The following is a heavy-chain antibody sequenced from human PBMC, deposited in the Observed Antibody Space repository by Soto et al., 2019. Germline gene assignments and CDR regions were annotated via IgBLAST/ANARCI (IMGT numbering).Heavy chain of an antibody. D-gene: IGHD6-19*01. Sequence: ASVKLTCKAPGYTFTSYAISWVRQSPGQGLEWMGWISAYNGNTNYAQKLQGRVTMTTDTSTSTAYMELRSLRSDDTAVYYCARVSPNCAVAGNFDYWGQGTLVTGSS. CDR3: ARVSPNCAVAGNFDY. V-gene: IGHV1-18*01. J-gene: IGHJ4*02. CDR1: GYTFTSYA. CDR2: ISAYNGNT.